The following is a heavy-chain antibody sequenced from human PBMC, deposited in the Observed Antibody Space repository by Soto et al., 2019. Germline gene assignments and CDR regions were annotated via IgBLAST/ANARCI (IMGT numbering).Heavy chain of an antibody. D-gene: IGHD5-18*01. V-gene: IGHV4-59*01. J-gene: IGHJ5*02. CDR2: IYYSGST. Sequence: QVQLQESGPGLVKPSETLSLVCTVSGGSITNYYWSWIRQPPGKGLEWIGYIYYSGSTSYNPSLRGRPTMSGDTSKNQFSLKLRSVTAADTAVYYCTRDRGYSNWFDPWGQGTLVTVSS. CDR3: TRDRGYSNWFDP. CDR1: GGSITNYY.